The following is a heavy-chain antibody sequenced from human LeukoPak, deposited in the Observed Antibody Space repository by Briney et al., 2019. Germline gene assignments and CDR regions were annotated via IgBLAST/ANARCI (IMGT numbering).Heavy chain of an antibody. V-gene: IGHV3-30*04. CDR3: ARDGGDKTAYYGDQFDC. CDR2: ISYDGSNK. Sequence: SGGSLRLSCAASGFTFSSYAMHWVRQAPGKGLEWVAVISYDGSNKYYADSVKGRFTISRDNSKNTLYLQMNSLRPDDTAVYYCARDGGDKTAYYGDQFDCRGQGTLVTVSS. J-gene: IGHJ4*02. D-gene: IGHD3-9*01. CDR1: GFTFSSYA.